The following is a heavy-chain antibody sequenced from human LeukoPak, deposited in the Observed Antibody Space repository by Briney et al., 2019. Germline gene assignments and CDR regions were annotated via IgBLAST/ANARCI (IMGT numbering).Heavy chain of an antibody. Sequence: SETLSLTCTVSGGSISSYYWSWIRQPPGKGLEWIGRIYTSGSTNYNPSLKSRVTISVDTSKNQFSLKLSSVTAADTAVYYCARGCLWFGELIAPRYYYYYMDVWGKGTTVTISS. CDR2: IYTSGST. J-gene: IGHJ6*03. CDR3: ARGCLWFGELIAPRYYYYYMDV. D-gene: IGHD3-10*01. V-gene: IGHV4-4*08. CDR1: GGSISSYY.